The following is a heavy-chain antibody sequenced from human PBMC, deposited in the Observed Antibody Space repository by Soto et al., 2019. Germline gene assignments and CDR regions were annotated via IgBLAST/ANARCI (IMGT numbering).Heavy chain of an antibody. V-gene: IGHV4-30-2*06. CDR3: VRGGGNDPFEY. CDR1: GASITYGGYS. D-gene: IGHD5-12*01. CDR2: ITHLENT. J-gene: IGHJ4*02. Sequence: QLRLQESGSGVVETSESLSLTCTDFGASITYGGYSWSWIRQSPGRGLEWIGHITHLENTYFNPSFKSRLSMSIDRAKNQFSLKLTSMTAADKGRYFCVRGGGNDPFEYWGQGILVTVSS.